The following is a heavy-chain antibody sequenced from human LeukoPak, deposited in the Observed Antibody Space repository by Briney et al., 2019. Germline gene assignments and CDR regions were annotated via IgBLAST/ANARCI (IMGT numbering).Heavy chain of an antibody. J-gene: IGHJ6*03. V-gene: IGHV3-66*01. CDR2: IYAGGST. CDR1: GFTVSSSY. Sequence: GGSLRLSCAASGFTVSSSYMSWVRQAPGKGLEWVSVIYAGGSTYNADSVKGRFTISRDNSKNSLLLQLNTLRAEDTAVYYCTREKNDFLTGNKYYYSYSDVWGRGTTVTVSS. CDR3: TREKNDFLTGNKYYYSYSDV. D-gene: IGHD3-9*01.